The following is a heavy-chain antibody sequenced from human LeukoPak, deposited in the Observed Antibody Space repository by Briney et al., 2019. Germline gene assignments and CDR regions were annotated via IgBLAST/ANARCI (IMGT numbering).Heavy chain of an antibody. J-gene: IGHJ4*02. CDR1: GASISGYY. CDR2: INYNGHI. D-gene: IGHD2-15*01. V-gene: IGHV4-59*08. CDR3: ARHTVVATSSFDY. Sequence: SETLSLTCSVSGASISGYYLSWIRQPPGKGLEWIAFINYNGHINYNPSLKSRVTISVDTSKTQFSLKLNSVTAADTALYYCARHTVVATSSFDYWGQGTLVTVSS.